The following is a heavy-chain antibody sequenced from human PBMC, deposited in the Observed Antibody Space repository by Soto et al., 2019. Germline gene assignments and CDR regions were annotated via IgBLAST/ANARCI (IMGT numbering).Heavy chain of an antibody. CDR1: VDSYSISTYA. CDR2: IDQSGVT. CDR3: AGMPYTSGPRFDP. J-gene: IGHJ5*02. Sequence: SETLSLTCKMSVDSYSISTYAWSGIRQPPGKALQWIGFIDQSGVTSYNPSLASRVSISLDRSNNQCSLKLKSVTAADTAVYFCAGMPYTSGPRFDPWGPGTLVTVSS. D-gene: IGHD6-19*01. V-gene: IGHV4-30-2*01.